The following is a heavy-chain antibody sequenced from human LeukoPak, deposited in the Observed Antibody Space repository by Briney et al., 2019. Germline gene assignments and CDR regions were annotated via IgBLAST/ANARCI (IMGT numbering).Heavy chain of an antibody. D-gene: IGHD3-16*01. J-gene: IGHJ1*01. V-gene: IGHV4-38-2*01. CDR3: ARYLTDEYFQH. CDR1: GYSISSGYY. CDR2: IYHSGST. Sequence: SETLSLTCAVSGYSISSGYYWAWIRQPPGKGLEWIGSIYHSGSTYYNPSLKSRVTISVDTSKNQFSLKLSSVTAADTAVYYCARYLTDEYFQHWGQGTLVTVSS.